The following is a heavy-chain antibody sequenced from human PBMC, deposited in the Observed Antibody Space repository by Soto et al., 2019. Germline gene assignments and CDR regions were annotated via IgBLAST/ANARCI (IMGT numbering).Heavy chain of an antibody. CDR2: IFTGGST. CDR3: ARDRYSSGWLDAFDI. Sequence: EVQRVESGGGVVQPGGSLRLSCAASGFTVSSNYMSWVRQAPGKGLEWVSVIFTGGSTYYADSVKGRFTIARHSSKNTVYLQMNSLRAEDTAVYYCARDRYSSGWLDAFDIWAQGTMVTVSS. D-gene: IGHD6-19*01. V-gene: IGHV3-53*04. CDR1: GFTVSSNY. J-gene: IGHJ3*02.